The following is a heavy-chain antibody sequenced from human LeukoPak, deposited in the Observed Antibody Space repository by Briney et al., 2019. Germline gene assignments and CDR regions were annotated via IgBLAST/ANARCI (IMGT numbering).Heavy chain of an antibody. CDR3: ARAANTAAGTPTLAIDY. Sequence: PGGSLRLSCAASGFTFSSYVMRWVRQAPGEGLEWVSGISGSGGTTYYADSVKGRFTISRDNAKNSLYLQMSSLRAEDTAVYYCARAANTAAGTPTLAIDYWGQGTLVTVSS. V-gene: IGHV3-23*01. CDR1: GFTFSSYV. D-gene: IGHD6-13*01. J-gene: IGHJ4*02. CDR2: ISGSGGTT.